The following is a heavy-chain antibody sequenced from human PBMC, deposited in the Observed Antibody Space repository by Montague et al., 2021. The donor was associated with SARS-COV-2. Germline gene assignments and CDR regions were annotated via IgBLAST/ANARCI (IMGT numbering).Heavy chain of an antibody. CDR3: ETLTQSNGDF. Sequence: SETLSLTCTVSSDSINSYYWGWIRQPPGKRLEWLGYVYSSGTTNYNPSLNSRIAISVDTSKNQFPLRLDSVTAADTAIYYCETLTQSNGDFWGQGARVTVS. CDR2: VYSSGTT. D-gene: IGHD4/OR15-4a*01. J-gene: IGHJ4*02. V-gene: IGHV4-4*08. CDR1: SDSINSYY.